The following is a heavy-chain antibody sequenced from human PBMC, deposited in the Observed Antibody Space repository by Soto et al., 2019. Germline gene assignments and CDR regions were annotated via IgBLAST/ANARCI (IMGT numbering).Heavy chain of an antibody. CDR3: ARGDYGDYGLHYYYGMDV. D-gene: IGHD4-17*01. J-gene: IGHJ6*02. Sequence: GGSLRLSCVASGFTFSDCAVHWVRQAPGKGLEYVSGISSDGINTYYANSVKDRFTISRDNSKNTLYLQMNSLRAEDTAVYYCARGDYGDYGLHYYYGMDVWGQGTTVTVSS. CDR2: ISSDGINT. CDR1: GFTFSDCA. V-gene: IGHV3-64*01.